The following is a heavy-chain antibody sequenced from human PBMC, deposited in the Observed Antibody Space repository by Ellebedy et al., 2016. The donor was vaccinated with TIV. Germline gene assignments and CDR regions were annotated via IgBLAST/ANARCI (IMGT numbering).Heavy chain of an antibody. J-gene: IGHJ5*02. D-gene: IGHD4-17*01. Sequence: SETLSLXCTVPGGSISSYYWSWIRQPPGKGLEWIGYIYYSGSTNYNPSLKSRVTISVDTSKNQFSLKLSSVTAADTAVYYCARVRTTGWFDPWGQGTLVTVSS. CDR2: IYYSGST. V-gene: IGHV4-59*01. CDR1: GGSISSYY. CDR3: ARVRTTGWFDP.